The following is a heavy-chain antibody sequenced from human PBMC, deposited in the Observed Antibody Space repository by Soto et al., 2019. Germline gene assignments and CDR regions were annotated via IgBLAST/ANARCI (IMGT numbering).Heavy chain of an antibody. Sequence: PSETLSLTCTVSGGSVSSGSYYWSWIRQPPGKGLEWIGYIYYSGSTNYNPSLKSRVTISVDTSKNQFSLKQSSVTAADTAVYYCARVVANGWFDPWGQGTLVTVSS. J-gene: IGHJ5*02. CDR1: GGSVSSGSYY. CDR2: IYYSGST. V-gene: IGHV4-61*01. CDR3: ARVVANGWFDP. D-gene: IGHD2-2*01.